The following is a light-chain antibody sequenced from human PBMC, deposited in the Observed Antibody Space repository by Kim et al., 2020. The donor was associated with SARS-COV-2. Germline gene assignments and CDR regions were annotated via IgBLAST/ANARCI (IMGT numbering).Light chain of an antibody. J-gene: IGKJ4*01. V-gene: IGKV1-5*03. CDR3: QQDNSYVLT. CDR1: QSISSW. CDR2: KAS. Sequence: DIQMTQSPSTLSSSVGDRVTITCRASQSISSWLAWYQQKPGKAPKLLIYKASSLESGVPSRFSGSGSGTEFTLTISSLQPDDFSTYYCQQDNSYVLTFGGGTKVDIK.